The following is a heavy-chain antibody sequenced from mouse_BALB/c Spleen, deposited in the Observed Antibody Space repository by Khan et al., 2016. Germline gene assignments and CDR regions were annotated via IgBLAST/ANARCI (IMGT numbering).Heavy chain of an antibody. D-gene: IGHD2-10*01. Sequence: VQLQQSGAELVRPGALVKLSCKASGFNIIHYYMHWVKQRPDQGLEWIGWIDPEHGHTINDPKFQGKAIITADTSSNTVYLQLTSLTSKDTAVYYCARSYYGNYAWVAYWGQGTLVTVSA. CDR2: IDPEHGHT. V-gene: IGHV14-1*02. J-gene: IGHJ3*01. CDR3: ARSYYGNYAWVAY. CDR1: GFNIIHYY.